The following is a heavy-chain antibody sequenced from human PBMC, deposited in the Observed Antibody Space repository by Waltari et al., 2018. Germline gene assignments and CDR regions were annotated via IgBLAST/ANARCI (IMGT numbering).Heavy chain of an antibody. CDR3: ARGRNKQWLD. CDR1: GGSFRGYW. V-gene: IGHV4-34*01. CDR2: INHSGST. Sequence: QVQLQQWGAGLWKPSETLSLTCAVYGGSFRGYWWSWIRQPPGKGPEWIGEINHSGSTNYNPSLKSRVSISVDTSKNQFSLKLSSVTAADMAVYYCARGRNKQWLDWGQGTLVTVSS. D-gene: IGHD6-19*01. J-gene: IGHJ4*02.